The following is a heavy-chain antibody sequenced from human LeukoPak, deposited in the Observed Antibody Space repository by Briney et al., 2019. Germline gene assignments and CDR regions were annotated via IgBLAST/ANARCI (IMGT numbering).Heavy chain of an antibody. CDR1: GFTFSTYA. J-gene: IGHJ6*02. CDR3: ATAVYSGSNYYYYGMDV. V-gene: IGHV3-30*04. D-gene: IGHD1-26*01. CDR2: ISSDANTQ. Sequence: GGSLRLSCAASGFTFSTYAMHWVRQAPGKGLEWVTIISSDANTQYYADSVKGRFTIPRDNSKNTLYLQMNSLRAEDTAVYYCATAVYSGSNYYYYGMDVWGQGTTVTVSS.